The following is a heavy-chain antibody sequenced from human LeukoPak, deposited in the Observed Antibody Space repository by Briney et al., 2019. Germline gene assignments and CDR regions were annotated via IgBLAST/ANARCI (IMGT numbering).Heavy chain of an antibody. V-gene: IGHV3-21*01. CDR1: GFTFSSYS. Sequence: GGSLRLSCAASGFTFSSYSMNWVRQAPGKGLEWVSSISSSSSYIYYADSVKGRFTISRDNAKNSLYLQMNSLGAEDTAVYYCARDFTATMGGYWGQGTLVTVSS. J-gene: IGHJ4*02. CDR2: ISSSSSYI. D-gene: IGHD5-12*01. CDR3: ARDFTATMGGY.